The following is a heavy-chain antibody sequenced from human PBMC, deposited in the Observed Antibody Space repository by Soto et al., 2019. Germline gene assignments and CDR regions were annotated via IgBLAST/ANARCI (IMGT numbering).Heavy chain of an antibody. CDR1: EFTFNNYW. V-gene: IGHV3-74*01. CDR2: INTDGSTT. CDR3: ERGIYLKYGLDV. J-gene: IGHJ6*04. Sequence: EVQLVESGGGLVQPGGSLRLSCAASEFTFNNYWMHWVRQVPGKGLEWVSRINTDGSTTNYADSVMGRFTISRDNADNTVYLQMNSLRAEDTAVYYCERGIYLKYGLDVWGKGATVTVSS. D-gene: IGHD3-16*02.